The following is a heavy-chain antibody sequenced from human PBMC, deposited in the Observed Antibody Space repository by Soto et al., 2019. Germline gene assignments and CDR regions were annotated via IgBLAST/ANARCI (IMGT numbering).Heavy chain of an antibody. CDR2: IYFSGST. J-gene: IGHJ5*02. CDR1: GASISSSSYY. V-gene: IGHV4-39*01. D-gene: IGHD3-3*01. CDR3: ASAYHFWSGQTPFDP. Sequence: QLQLQESGPGLVKPSETLSLTCTVSGASISSSSYYWGWIRQPPGKGLEWIGSIYFSGSTYYNPCLTSRVTISVDTSKAQFSLKLSSVTAADTAVYYCASAYHFWSGQTPFDPWGQGTLVTVSS.